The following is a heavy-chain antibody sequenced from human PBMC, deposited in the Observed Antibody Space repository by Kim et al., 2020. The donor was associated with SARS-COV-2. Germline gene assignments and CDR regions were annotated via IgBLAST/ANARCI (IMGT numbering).Heavy chain of an antibody. CDR3: ARDYGSGSSYYYHMDV. J-gene: IGHJ6*02. D-gene: IGHD3-10*01. Sequence: SVKGRFTITREKAKNSLYLQMNSLRAEDTALYYCARDYGSGSSYYYHMDVWGQGTTVTVSS. V-gene: IGHV3-9*01.